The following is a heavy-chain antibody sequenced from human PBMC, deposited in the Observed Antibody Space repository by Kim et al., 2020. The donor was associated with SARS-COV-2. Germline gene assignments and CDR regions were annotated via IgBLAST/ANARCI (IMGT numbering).Heavy chain of an antibody. CDR1: GYTFTSYY. Sequence: ASVKVSCKASGYTFTSYYMHWVRQAPGQGLEWMGIINPSGGSTSYAQKFQGRVTMTRDTSTSTVYMELSSLRSEDTAVYYCARDALRYYYDSSGYYSREEYYFDYWGQGTLVTVSS. D-gene: IGHD3-22*01. CDR3: ARDALRYYYDSSGYYSREEYYFDY. J-gene: IGHJ4*02. CDR2: INPSGGST. V-gene: IGHV1-46*01.